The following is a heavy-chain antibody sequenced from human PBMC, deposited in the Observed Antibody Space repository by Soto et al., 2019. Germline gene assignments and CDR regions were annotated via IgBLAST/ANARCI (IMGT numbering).Heavy chain of an antibody. J-gene: IGHJ6*02. V-gene: IGHV1-46*01. CDR3: AREVGSDNHYSYYGMDV. CDR2: INPSGGST. CDR1: GYTFTSYY. D-gene: IGHD1-20*01. Sequence: GASVKVSCKASGYTFTSYYMHWVRHAPGQGLEWMGIINPSGGSTSYAQKFQGRVTMTRDTSTSTVYMELSSLRSEDTAVYYCAREVGSDNHYSYYGMDVWGQGTTVTVSS.